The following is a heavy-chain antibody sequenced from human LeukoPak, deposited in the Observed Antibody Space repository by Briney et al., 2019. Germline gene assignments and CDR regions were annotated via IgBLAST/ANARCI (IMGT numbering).Heavy chain of an antibody. CDR2: IGISGGGI. Sequence: GGSLRLSCAASGFTFSYYTMYWVRQAPGKGLEWVSIIGISGGGIHYADSVKGRFTISRDNSKNTLYLQMNSLRAEDTAVYYCVRDLGGRSGHWGQGTLVTVSS. J-gene: IGHJ4*02. CDR3: VRDLGGRSGH. V-gene: IGHV3-23*01. D-gene: IGHD1-26*01. CDR1: GFTFSYYT.